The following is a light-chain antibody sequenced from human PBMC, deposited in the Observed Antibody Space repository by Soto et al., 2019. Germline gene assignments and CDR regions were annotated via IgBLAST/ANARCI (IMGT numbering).Light chain of an antibody. V-gene: IGKV1-12*01. CDR1: QGIGSW. J-gene: IGKJ5*01. CDR3: QLANTFSRIA. CDR2: AAS. Sequence: DIQMTQSPSSVSASVGDTVSITCRASQGIGSWLAWYQHKPGKGPKLLIYAASRLQSGVPSRFSGSGYGADFTLTISSLQSEDFAIYYCQLANTFSRIAFGQGTRLEIK.